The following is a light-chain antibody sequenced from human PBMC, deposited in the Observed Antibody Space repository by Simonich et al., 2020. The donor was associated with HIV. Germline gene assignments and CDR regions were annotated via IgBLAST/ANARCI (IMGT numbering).Light chain of an antibody. J-gene: IGKJ1*01. CDR1: QSVNNN. Sequence: EIVMTQSPATLSVSPGERATLSCRASQSVNNNLAWYQQKPGQAPRLLIYGASTRATGIPARFSGSGSGTDFTLTINSLQSEDFALYYCQQYRKWWTFGQGTKVEIK. CDR2: GAS. CDR3: QQYRKWWT. V-gene: IGKV3-15*01.